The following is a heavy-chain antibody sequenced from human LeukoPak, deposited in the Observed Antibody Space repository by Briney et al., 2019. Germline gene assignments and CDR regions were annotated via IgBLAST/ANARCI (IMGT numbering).Heavy chain of an antibody. V-gene: IGHV3-23*01. CDR2: ISPSGDRT. D-gene: IGHD3-22*01. CDR1: GFTFGSYA. CDR3: AKGRTDYYDSSGLTGY. J-gene: IGHJ4*02. Sequence: GGSLRLSCAASGFTFGSYAMSWVRQAPGKGLEWVSFISPSGDRTSNADSVEGRFTISRDNPRNTLYLQMNSLRAEDTAVYYCAKGRTDYYDSSGLTGYWGQGTLVTVSS.